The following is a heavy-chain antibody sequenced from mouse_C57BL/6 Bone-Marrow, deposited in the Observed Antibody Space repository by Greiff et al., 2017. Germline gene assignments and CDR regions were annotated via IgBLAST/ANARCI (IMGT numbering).Heavy chain of an antibody. CDR3: AREGTVVAFDN. J-gene: IGHJ2*01. D-gene: IGHD1-1*01. V-gene: IGHV1-69*01. CDR1: GYTFTSYW. Sequence: QVHVKQPGAELVMPGASVKLSCKASGYTFTSYWMHWVKQRPGQGLEWIGEIDPSDSYTNYNQKFKGKSTLTVDKSSSTAYMQLSSLTSEDSAVYYCAREGTVVAFDNWGQGTTLTVSS. CDR2: IDPSDSYT.